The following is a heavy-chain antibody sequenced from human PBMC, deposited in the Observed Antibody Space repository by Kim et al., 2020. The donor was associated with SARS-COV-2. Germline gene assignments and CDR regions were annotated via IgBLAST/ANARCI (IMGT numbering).Heavy chain of an antibody. J-gene: IGHJ4*02. D-gene: IGHD6-13*01. V-gene: IGHV4-59*08. CDR1: GGSISSYY. CDR3: AVGYSSSWFADY. CDR2: IYYSGST. Sequence: SETLSLTCTVSGGSISSYYWSWIRQPPGKGLEWIGYIYYSGSTNYNPSLKSRVTISVDTSKNQFSLKLSSVTAADTAVYYCAVGYSSSWFADYWGQGTLV.